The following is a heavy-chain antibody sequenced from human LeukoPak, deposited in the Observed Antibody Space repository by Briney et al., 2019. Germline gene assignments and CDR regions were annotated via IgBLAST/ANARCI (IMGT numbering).Heavy chain of an antibody. J-gene: IGHJ4*02. CDR2: IYYSGST. D-gene: IGHD5-18*01. V-gene: IGHV4-39*07. Sequence: SETLSLTCTVSGGSTSSGDYYWSWIRQPPGKGLEWIGSIYYSGSTYYNPSLKSRVTISVDTSKNQFSLKLSSVTAADTAVYYCARDAGSNTAMVRDHYFDYWGQGTLVTVSS. CDR3: ARDAGSNTAMVRDHYFDY. CDR1: GGSTSSGDYY.